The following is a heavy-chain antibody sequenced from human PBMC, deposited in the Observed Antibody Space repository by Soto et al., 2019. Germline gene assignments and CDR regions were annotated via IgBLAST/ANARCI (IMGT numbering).Heavy chain of an antibody. J-gene: IGHJ5*02. CDR3: ARHSGSWYWFDP. CDR2: INHSGST. D-gene: IGHD6-13*01. Sequence: QVQRQHWGAGLLKPSETLSRTCAVYGGSFSGYYWSWIRQPPGKGLEWIGEINHSGSTNYNPSLKGGVTISVDASKIHFSLKLSSVPAADTAVYYCARHSGSWYWFDPWGQGTLVTVSS. CDR1: GGSFSGYY. V-gene: IGHV4-34*01.